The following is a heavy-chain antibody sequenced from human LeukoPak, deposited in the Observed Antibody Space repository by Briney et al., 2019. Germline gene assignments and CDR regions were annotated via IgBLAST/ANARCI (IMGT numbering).Heavy chain of an antibody. Sequence: PGRSLRLSCAASGFTFSSYGMHWVRQAPGKGLEWVAVISYDGSNKYYADSVKGRFTISRDNSKNTLYLQMNSLRAEDTAVYYCAKDCSIYGDYAPSGMDGWGEGTTVAVSP. V-gene: IGHV3-30*18. CDR2: ISYDGSNK. J-gene: IGHJ6*04. CDR3: AKDCSIYGDYAPSGMDG. D-gene: IGHD4-17*01. CDR1: GFTFSSYG.